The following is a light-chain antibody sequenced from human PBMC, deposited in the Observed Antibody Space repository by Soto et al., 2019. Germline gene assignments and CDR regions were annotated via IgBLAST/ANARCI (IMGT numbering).Light chain of an antibody. V-gene: IGLV2-14*01. CDR3: KSYTSSNTYV. CDR1: TSDVGAHNF. Sequence: QGSLTQPVWVLGSRGQAITMSCSGSTSDVGAHNFVSWYQHHRGKAPKLMIYEVSNRPSGVSNRFSGSTSGNTASLTISGLQAEDEADYYRKSYTSSNTYVFGSGTKVTVL. J-gene: IGLJ1*01. CDR2: EVS.